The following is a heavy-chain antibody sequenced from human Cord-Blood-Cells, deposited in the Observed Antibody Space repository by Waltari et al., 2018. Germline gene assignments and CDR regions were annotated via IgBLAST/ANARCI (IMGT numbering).Heavy chain of an antibody. CDR1: GGSFSGYY. J-gene: IGHJ4*02. V-gene: IGHV4-34*01. CDR2: LNHSGST. Sequence: QVQLQQWGAGLLKPSETLSLTCAVYGGSFSGYYWSWIRQPPGKGLEWIGELNHSGSTNYNPSLKSRVTISVDTSKNQFSLKLSSVTAADTAVYYCARGLWQWLAIDYWGQGTLVTVSS. D-gene: IGHD6-19*01. CDR3: ARGLWQWLAIDY.